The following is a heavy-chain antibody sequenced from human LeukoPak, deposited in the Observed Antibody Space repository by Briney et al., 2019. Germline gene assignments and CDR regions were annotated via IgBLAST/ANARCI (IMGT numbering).Heavy chain of an antibody. CDR3: TRDNHGDVHFDY. J-gene: IGHJ4*02. V-gene: IGHV3-49*04. D-gene: IGHD4-17*01. Sequence: HPGGSLRLSCSTSGFTFPDYALSWVRQAPGKGLEWVGFIRTKPYGGTPEYAASVKGRSTISRDDSRSIAYLEMNSLKTEDTAVYYCTRDNHGDVHFDYWGQGTQVTVSS. CDR2: IRTKPYGGTP. CDR1: GFTFPDYA.